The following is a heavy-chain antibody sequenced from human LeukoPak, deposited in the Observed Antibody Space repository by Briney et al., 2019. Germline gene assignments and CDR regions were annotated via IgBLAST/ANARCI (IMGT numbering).Heavy chain of an antibody. CDR1: GGSISSYY. J-gene: IGHJ4*02. D-gene: IGHD6-13*01. CDR2: FYYSGST. CDR3: ARAGTYSTSWPFDY. V-gene: IGHV4-59*01. Sequence: SETLSLTCTVSGGSISSYYWSWIRQPPGKGLEWIGFFYYSGSTNYNPSLKSRVTISVDTSKNQFSLKLSSVTAADTAVYYCARAGTYSTSWPFDYWGQGTLVTVSP.